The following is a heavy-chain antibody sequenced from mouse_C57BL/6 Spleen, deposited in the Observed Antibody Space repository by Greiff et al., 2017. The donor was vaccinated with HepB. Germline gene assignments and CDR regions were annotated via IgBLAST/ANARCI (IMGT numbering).Heavy chain of an antibody. J-gene: IGHJ2*01. V-gene: IGHV1-80*01. CDR2: IYPGDGDT. Sequence: VKLQESGAELVKPGASVKISCKASGYAFSSYWMNWVKQRPGKGLEWIGQIYPGDGDTNYNGKFKGKATLTADKSSSTAYMQLSSLTSEDSAVYFCARSNWDEGYFDYWGQGTTLTVSS. CDR3: ARSNWDEGYFDY. CDR1: GYAFSSYW. D-gene: IGHD4-1*01.